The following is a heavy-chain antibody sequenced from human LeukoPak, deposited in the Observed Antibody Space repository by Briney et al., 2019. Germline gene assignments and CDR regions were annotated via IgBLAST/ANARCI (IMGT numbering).Heavy chain of an antibody. D-gene: IGHD4-17*01. J-gene: IGHJ5*02. CDR2: IYYSGST. Sequence: PSETLSLTCTVSGGSISSSSYYWGWIRQPPGKGLEWIGSIYYSGSTYYNPSLKSRVTISVDTSKNQFSLKLSSVTAADTAVYYCARGSSRDGDYVKVSNWFDPWGQGTLVTVSS. CDR1: GGSISSSSYY. CDR3: ARGSSRDGDYVKVSNWFDP. V-gene: IGHV4-39*07.